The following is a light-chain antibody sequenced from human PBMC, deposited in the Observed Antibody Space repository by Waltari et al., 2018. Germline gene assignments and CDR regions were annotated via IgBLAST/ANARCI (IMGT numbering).Light chain of an antibody. CDR3: SSSIPGIFLGEV. J-gene: IGLJ1*01. CDR1: TSDFSDNNF. Sequence: QSALSQPASVSGSPGQSITIPCTGTTSDFSDNNFVSWYQTPPGTAPKRLIYEVTTRPSGVSSRFSGSKSGATASLTISGLQTDDEGDYYCSSSIPGIFLGEVFGPGTMVSVL. CDR2: EVT. V-gene: IGLV2-14*01.